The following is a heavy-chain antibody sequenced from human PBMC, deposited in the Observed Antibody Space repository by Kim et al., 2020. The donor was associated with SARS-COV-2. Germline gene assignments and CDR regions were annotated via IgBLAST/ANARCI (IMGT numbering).Heavy chain of an antibody. D-gene: IGHD3-22*01. CDR2: GSIR. V-gene: IGHV3-74*01. CDR3: ARGDYYSY. J-gene: IGHJ4*02. Sequence: GSIRTYGAAVKGRFTVSRENAKNTRYLKMDSLRAEDKAVYYCARGDYYSYWGQGTMVTVSS.